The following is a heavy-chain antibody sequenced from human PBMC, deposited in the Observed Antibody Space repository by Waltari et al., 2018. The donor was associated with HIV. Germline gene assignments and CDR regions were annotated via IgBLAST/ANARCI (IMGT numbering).Heavy chain of an antibody. CDR2: ISRSASAT. J-gene: IGHJ4*02. D-gene: IGHD5-18*01. CDR1: GIHLAPFS. V-gene: IGHV3-23*04. CDR3: VTSGYNFVEFGHRLDF. Sequence: VEFVEPGGHLARLGGDIVLSLIVSGIHLAPFSLHWVRQAPGKGLEWVSSISRSASATYYADSVKGRATISRDNSMDMLSLHIKSLRVDDTAVYHCVTSGYNFVEFGHRLDFWGRGILVTVS.